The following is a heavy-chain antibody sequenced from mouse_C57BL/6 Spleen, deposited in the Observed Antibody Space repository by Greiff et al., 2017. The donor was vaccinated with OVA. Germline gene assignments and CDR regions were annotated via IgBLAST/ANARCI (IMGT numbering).Heavy chain of an antibody. D-gene: IGHD1-1*01. CDR1: GFTFSDYY. J-gene: IGHJ1*03. V-gene: IGHV5-16*01. Sequence: EVKLVESEGGLVQPGSSMKLSCTASGFTFSDYYMAWVRQVPEKGLEWVANINFDGSSTYYLDSLKSRFIISRDNAKNILYLQMSSLKSEDTATYYCARVGTTVVAPGYFDVWGTGTTVTVSS. CDR2: INFDGSST. CDR3: ARVGTTVVAPGYFDV.